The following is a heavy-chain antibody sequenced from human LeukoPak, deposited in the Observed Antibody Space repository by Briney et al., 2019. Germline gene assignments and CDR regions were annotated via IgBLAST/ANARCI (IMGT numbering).Heavy chain of an antibody. Sequence: GASVMVSCKASGYTFTGYSIHWLRQAPGQGPEWMGWINPNSGDTNYAQKFQDRITLTRDTSISTAYLNLINLRSDDTAIYYRARPNVDYYNWFDPWGQGTLVTVSS. J-gene: IGHJ5*02. V-gene: IGHV1-2*02. D-gene: IGHD4-11*01. CDR3: ARPNVDYYNWFDP. CDR2: INPNSGDT. CDR1: GYTFTGYS.